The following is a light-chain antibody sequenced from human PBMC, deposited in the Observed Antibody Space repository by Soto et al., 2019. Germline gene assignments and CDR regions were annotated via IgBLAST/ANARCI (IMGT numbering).Light chain of an antibody. J-gene: IGKJ2*01. CDR1: QRITSY. CDR3: QQTYNTPYT. CDR2: TSG. V-gene: IGKV1-39*01. Sequence: IHMTQSPSSLSASVGDKGTITCRASQRITSYLNWYQHKPGEAPKLLISTSGTLQRGVPSRFIGSGSGTDFTLTITGLQRADFPTYFCQQTYNTPYTFGQGTKLEIK.